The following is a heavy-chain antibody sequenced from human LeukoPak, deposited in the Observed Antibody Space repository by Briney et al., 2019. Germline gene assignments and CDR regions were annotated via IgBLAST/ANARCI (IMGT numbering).Heavy chain of an antibody. D-gene: IGHD5-12*01. CDR3: ARVRRGYSGYALDY. V-gene: IGHV3-21*01. CDR1: GFTFSSYS. CDR2: ISSSSSYI. J-gene: IGHJ4*02. Sequence: GGSLRLSCAASGFTFSSYSMNWVRQAPGKGLEWVSSISSSSSYIYYADSVKGRFTISRDNAKNSLYLQMNSLRAEDAAVYYCARVRRGYSGYALDYWGQGTLVTVSS.